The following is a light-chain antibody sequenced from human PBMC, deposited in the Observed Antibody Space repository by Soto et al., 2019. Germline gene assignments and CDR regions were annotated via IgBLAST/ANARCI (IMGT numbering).Light chain of an antibody. J-gene: IGKJ5*01. V-gene: IGKV3-15*01. Sequence: EIVMTQSPATLSVSPGERATLSCRASQSVNSNLAWYQQKPGQAPRLLIYGASTRATGIPARFSGSGSGTEFTLTISSLQSEDFAVYSCQPYNSWPIPFGQGTRLEIK. CDR1: QSVNSN. CDR2: GAS. CDR3: QPYNSWPIP.